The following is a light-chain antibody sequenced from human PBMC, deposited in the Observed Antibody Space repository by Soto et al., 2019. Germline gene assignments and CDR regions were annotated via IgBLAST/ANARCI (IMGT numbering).Light chain of an antibody. CDR3: QHYKSYSEA. CDR2: KAS. J-gene: IGKJ1*01. Sequence: DIQMTQSPSTLSGSVGDRVTTTSRASQPISSWLAWYQQKPGKAPKLLIYKASTLKSGVPSRFSGSGSRTEFTLTISSLQPDDFATYYCQHYKSYSEAFGQGTKVELK. CDR1: QPISSW. V-gene: IGKV1-5*03.